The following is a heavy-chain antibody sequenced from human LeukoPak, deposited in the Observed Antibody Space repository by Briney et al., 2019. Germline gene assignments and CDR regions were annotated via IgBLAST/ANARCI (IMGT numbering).Heavy chain of an antibody. D-gene: IGHD3-10*01. V-gene: IGHV3-48*04. CDR2: ISAGSSSI. Sequence: RPGGSLRLSCAASGFTFSTYSMNWVRQAPGKGLEWVSYISAGSSSIYYADSVKGRFTISRDNAKNSLYLQMNSLRAEDTAVYYCARPPWFGEVNWFDPWGQGTLVTVSS. J-gene: IGHJ5*02. CDR1: GFTFSTYS. CDR3: ARPPWFGEVNWFDP.